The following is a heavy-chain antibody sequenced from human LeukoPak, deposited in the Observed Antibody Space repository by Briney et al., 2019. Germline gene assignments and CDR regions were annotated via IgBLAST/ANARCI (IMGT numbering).Heavy chain of an antibody. D-gene: IGHD1-20*01. CDR2: ISSSSSTI. J-gene: IGHJ4*02. Sequence: GGSLRLSCAASGFTFSSYSMNWVRQAPGKGLEWVSYISSSSSTIYYADSVKGRFTISRDNAKNSLYLQMNSLRAEDTAVYYCARVSFNWNFDYWGQGTLVTVSS. CDR1: GFTFSSYS. V-gene: IGHV3-48*01. CDR3: ARVSFNWNFDY.